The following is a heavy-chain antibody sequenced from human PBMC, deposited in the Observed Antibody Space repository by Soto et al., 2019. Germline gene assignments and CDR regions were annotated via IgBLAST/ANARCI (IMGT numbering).Heavy chain of an antibody. CDR1: GGTFSSYA. CDR2: IIPIFGTA. Sequence: SVKVSCKASGGTFSSYAISWVRQAPGQGLEWMGGIIPIFGTANYAQKFQGRVTITADESTSTAYMELSSLRSEDTAVYYCVENYYDSSGYQGPFDYWGQGTLVTVSS. D-gene: IGHD3-22*01. V-gene: IGHV1-69*13. CDR3: VENYYDSSGYQGPFDY. J-gene: IGHJ4*02.